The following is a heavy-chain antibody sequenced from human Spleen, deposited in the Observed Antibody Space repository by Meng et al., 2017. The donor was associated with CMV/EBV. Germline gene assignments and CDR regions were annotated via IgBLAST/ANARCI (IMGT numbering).Heavy chain of an antibody. Sequence: LSLTCVASGFTFSKFWMNWVRQAPGKGLEWVSVIYSGGRTFYAESVKGRFTISRDNSKNTLYLQMDSLRHEDTAFYHCVKEGIRDEWPRDFDYWGQGLLVTVSS. CDR3: VKEGIRDEWPRDFDY. D-gene: IGHD2-21*01. J-gene: IGHJ4*02. CDR2: IYSGGRT. V-gene: IGHV3-66*02. CDR1: GFTFSKFW.